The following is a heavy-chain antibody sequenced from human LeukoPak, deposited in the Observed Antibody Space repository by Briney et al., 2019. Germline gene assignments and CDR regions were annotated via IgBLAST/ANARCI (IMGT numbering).Heavy chain of an antibody. J-gene: IGHJ4*02. CDR3: AKDVVSLGRIVRLPAAQSALDY. CDR2: ISDSGRST. Sequence: GGSLRLSCAASGFTFSSYAMSWVRQAPGKGLEWVSGISDSGRSTYYADSVKGRFTISRDNSKNTVYLQMSSLRVEDTAVYYCAKDVVSLGRIVRLPAAQSALDYWGQGTLVTVSS. D-gene: IGHD2-2*01. V-gene: IGHV3-23*01. CDR1: GFTFSSYA.